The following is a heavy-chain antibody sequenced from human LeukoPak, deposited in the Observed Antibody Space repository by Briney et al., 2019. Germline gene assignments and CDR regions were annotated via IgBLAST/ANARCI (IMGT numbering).Heavy chain of an antibody. J-gene: IGHJ6*02. CDR1: GGSISSYY. V-gene: IGHV4-59*08. CDR3: ARHPGWGYYYYGMDV. CDR2: IYYSGST. Sequence: ASETLSLTCTVPGGSISSYYWSWLRQPPGKGLEWIGYIYYSGSTNYNPSLKSRVTISVDTSKNQFSLKLSSVTAADTAVYYCARHPGWGYYYYGMDVWGQGTTVTVSS. D-gene: IGHD1-26*01.